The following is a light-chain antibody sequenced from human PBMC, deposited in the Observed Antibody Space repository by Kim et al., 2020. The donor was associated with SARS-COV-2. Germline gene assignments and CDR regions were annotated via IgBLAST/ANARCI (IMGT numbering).Light chain of an antibody. CDR1: QGISNF. J-gene: IGKJ4*01. Sequence: DIQMTHSPSSLSASVGDRVTITCRASQGISNFLAWYQQKPGEVPKLLIYRASTLQSGVPSRFSGSGSGTEFTLTISSLQPEDVANYYCKKYNRAPLTCGGGTKVDIK. CDR2: RAS. V-gene: IGKV1-27*01. CDR3: KKYNRAPLT.